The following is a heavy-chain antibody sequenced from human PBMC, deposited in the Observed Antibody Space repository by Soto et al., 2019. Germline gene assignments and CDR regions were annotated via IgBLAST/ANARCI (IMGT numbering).Heavy chain of an antibody. J-gene: IGHJ6*02. Sequence: PGGSLRLSCAASGFTVSSNYMSWVRQAPGKGLEWVSVIYSGGSTYYADSVKGRFTISRDNSKNTLYLQMNSLRAEDTAVYYCARSPDSSGYYPRWYYYGMDVWGQGTTVTVSS. D-gene: IGHD3-22*01. V-gene: IGHV3-53*01. CDR1: GFTVSSNY. CDR2: IYSGGST. CDR3: ARSPDSSGYYPRWYYYGMDV.